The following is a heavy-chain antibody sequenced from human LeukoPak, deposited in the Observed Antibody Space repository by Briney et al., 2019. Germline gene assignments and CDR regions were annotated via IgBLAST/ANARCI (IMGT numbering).Heavy chain of an antibody. CDR3: ARGYYDSSGYYLWYYYYGMDV. D-gene: IGHD3-22*01. CDR2: ISYDGSNK. J-gene: IGHJ6*02. Sequence: GGSLRLACAASGFTFSSYAMHWVRQAPGKGLEWVAVISYDGSNKYYADSVKGRFTISRDNSKNTPYLQMNSLRAEDTAVYYCARGYYDSSGYYLWYYYYGMDVWGQGTTVTVSS. V-gene: IGHV3-30-3*01. CDR1: GFTFSSYA.